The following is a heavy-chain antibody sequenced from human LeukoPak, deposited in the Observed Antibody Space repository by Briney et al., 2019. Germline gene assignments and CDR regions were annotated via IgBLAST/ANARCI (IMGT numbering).Heavy chain of an antibody. D-gene: IGHD3-3*01. Sequence: GESLKISCKGSGYSFTSYWIGWVRQMPGKGLEWMGIIYPGDSDTRYSPSFQGQVTISADKSISTAYLQWSSLKASDAAMYYCARHKTSSYYDFWSGCLFDYWGQGTLVTVSS. CDR3: ARHKTSSYYDFWSGCLFDY. CDR1: GYSFTSYW. J-gene: IGHJ4*02. CDR2: IYPGDSDT. V-gene: IGHV5-51*01.